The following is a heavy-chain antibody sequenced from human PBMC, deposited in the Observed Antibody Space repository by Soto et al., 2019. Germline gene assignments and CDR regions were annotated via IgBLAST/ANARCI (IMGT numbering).Heavy chain of an antibody. CDR3: AHYRIYGDYMYYFDY. V-gene: IGHV2-5*02. Sequence: QITLKESGPTLVKPTQTLTLTCTFSGFSLSTSGVGVGWIRQPPGMAQEWLALIYWDDDKRHSPSLKSRLTITTDNTKTHVVLTMTNMDPVDTATYYCAHYRIYGDYMYYFDYWGQGTLVTVSA. D-gene: IGHD4-17*01. CDR1: GFSLSTSGVG. CDR2: IYWDDDK. J-gene: IGHJ4*02.